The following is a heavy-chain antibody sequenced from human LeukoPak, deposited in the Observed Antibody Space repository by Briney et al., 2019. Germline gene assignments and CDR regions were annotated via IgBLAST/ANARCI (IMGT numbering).Heavy chain of an antibody. CDR3: ARGDILTGYYSNPFDY. Sequence: SVKVSCKAPGGTFSSYAISWVRQAPGQGLEWMGRIIPILGIANYAQKFQGRVTITADKSTSTAYMELSSLRSEDTAVYYCARGDILTGYYSNPFDYWGQGTLVTASS. J-gene: IGHJ4*02. V-gene: IGHV1-69*04. D-gene: IGHD3-9*01. CDR2: IIPILGIA. CDR1: GGTFSSYA.